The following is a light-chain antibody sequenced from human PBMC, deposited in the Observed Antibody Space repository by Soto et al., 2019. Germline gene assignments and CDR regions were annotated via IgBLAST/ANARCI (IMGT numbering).Light chain of an antibody. V-gene: IGKV3-11*01. CDR1: RSISPY. CDR2: EAL. CDR3: QQRNNWPLA. Sequence: ETVLTQSPATLSLSPGERATLSCRASRSISPYLAWYQQKPGQAPRLRRDEALNRATGIPARCRGSGSGTDFTLTISSLEPEDFAVYYCQQRNNWPLAFGGGTKVDIK. J-gene: IGKJ4*02.